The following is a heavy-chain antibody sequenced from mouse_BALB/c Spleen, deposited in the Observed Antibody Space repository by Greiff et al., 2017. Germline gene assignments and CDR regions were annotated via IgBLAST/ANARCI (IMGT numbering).Heavy chain of an antibody. CDR2: IYPSDSYT. Sequence: VQLQQPGAELVRPGASVKLSCKASGYTFTSYWINWVKQRPGQGLEWIGNIYPSDSYTNYNQKFKDKATLTVDKSSSTAYMQLSSPTSEDSAVYYYTRETHYWGQGTTLTVSS. V-gene: IGHV1-69*02. J-gene: IGHJ2*01. CDR3: TRETHY. CDR1: GYTFTSYW.